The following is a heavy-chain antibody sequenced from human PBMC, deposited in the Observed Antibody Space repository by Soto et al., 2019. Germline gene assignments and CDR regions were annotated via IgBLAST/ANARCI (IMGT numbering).Heavy chain of an antibody. CDR3: ARRAIAALDYGMYV. D-gene: IGHD6-6*01. CDR1: GYSFTSYW. J-gene: IGHJ6*04. Sequence: GESLKISCKGSGYSFTSYWISWVRQMPGKGLEWMGRIDPSDSYTNYSPSFQGHVTISADKSVSTAYLQWSSLKASDTAMYYCARRAIAALDYGMYVWGKGTTVTVSS. V-gene: IGHV5-10-1*01. CDR2: IDPSDSYT.